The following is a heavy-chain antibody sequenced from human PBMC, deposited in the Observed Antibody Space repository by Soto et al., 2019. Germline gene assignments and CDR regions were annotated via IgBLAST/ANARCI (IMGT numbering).Heavy chain of an antibody. V-gene: IGHV3-33*01. CDR1: GFTFSSYG. CDR2: IWYDGSNK. CDR3: ARDPLDYGGNRGYYYYGMDV. Sequence: PGGSLRLSCAASGFTFSSYGMHWVRQAPGKGLEWVAVIWYDGSNKYYADSVKGRFTISRDNSKNTLYLQMNSLRAEDTAVYYCARDPLDYGGNRGYYYYGMDVWGQGTTVTVSS. J-gene: IGHJ6*02. D-gene: IGHD4-17*01.